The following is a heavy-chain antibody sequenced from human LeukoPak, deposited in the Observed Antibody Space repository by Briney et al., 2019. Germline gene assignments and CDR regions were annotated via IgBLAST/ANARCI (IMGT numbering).Heavy chain of an antibody. D-gene: IGHD3-22*01. CDR2: IWYDGSNK. J-gene: IGHJ4*02. V-gene: IGHV3-33*01. CDR3: ARGDDYYDSSGYYAAKAFAN. CDR1: GFSSRSYG. Sequence: PGGSLRLSCAASGFSSRSYGMHWVRQAPGKGLEWVAVIWYDGSNKYYADSVKGRFTISRDISKNTLFLQMNSLRAEDTAVYYCARGDDYYDSSGYYAAKAFANWGQGTLVTVSS.